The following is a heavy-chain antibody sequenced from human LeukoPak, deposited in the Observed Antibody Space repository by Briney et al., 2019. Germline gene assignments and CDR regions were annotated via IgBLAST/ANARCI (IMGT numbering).Heavy chain of an antibody. J-gene: IGHJ4*02. V-gene: IGHV4-39*07. D-gene: IGHD4-11*01. CDR2: IYYSGST. CDR1: GGSISSSSYY. Sequence: SETLSLTCTVSGGSISSSSYYWGWIRQPPGKGLEWIGSIYYSGSTYYNPSLKSRVTISVDTSKNQFSLKLSSVTAADTAVYYCARGGTYRGGADYWGQGTLVTVSS. CDR3: ARGGTYRGGADY.